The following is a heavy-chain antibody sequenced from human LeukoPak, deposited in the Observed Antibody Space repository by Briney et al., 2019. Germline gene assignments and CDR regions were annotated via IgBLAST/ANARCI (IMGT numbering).Heavy chain of an antibody. D-gene: IGHD3-10*01. CDR2: INHSGGT. CDR3: ARGGGFGELYS. V-gene: IGHV4-34*01. Sequence: KPSETLSLTCAVYGGSFSGYYWSWIRQPPGKGLEWIGEINHSGGTNYNPSLKSRVTISVDTSKNQFSLKLSSVSAADTAVYYCARGGGFGELYSWGQGTLVTASS. CDR1: GGSFSGYY. J-gene: IGHJ5*02.